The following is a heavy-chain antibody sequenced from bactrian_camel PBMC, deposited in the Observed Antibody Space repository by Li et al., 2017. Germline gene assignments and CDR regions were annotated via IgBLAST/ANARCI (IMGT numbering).Heavy chain of an antibody. CDR1: GFTFSTYG. Sequence: VQLVESGGGLVQPGGSLRLSCAASGFTFSTYGMSWVRQAPGKGLEWVTGIYSDGSITYYADSVKGRFTISRDNAKNTLYLQMNRLKTEDTAMYYCAATRGPCSGGDWWAGRYNYNYWGRGTQVTVS. D-gene: IGHD7*01. CDR3: AATRGPCSGGDWWAGRYNYNY. V-gene: IGHV3-2*01. J-gene: IGHJ4*01. CDR2: IYSDGSIT.